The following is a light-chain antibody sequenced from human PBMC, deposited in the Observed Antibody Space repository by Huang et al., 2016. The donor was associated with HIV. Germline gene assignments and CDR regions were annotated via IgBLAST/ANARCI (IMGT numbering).Light chain of an antibody. J-gene: IGKJ2*01. Sequence: DIVLTQSPATLSLSPGERATLSCRASQSVSSYLAWYQQRPGQTPRLLIYDTSNRATGIPARFSGSGSGTDCTLTISSLEPEDFAVYYCLQRSNSYTFGQGTKLEIK. CDR1: QSVSSY. CDR3: LQRSNSYT. CDR2: DTS. V-gene: IGKV3-11*01.